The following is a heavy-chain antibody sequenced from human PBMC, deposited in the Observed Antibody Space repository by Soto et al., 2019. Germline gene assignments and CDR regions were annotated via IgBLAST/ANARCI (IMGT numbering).Heavy chain of an antibody. CDR1: GGSISSAGYY. Sequence: TLSLTCTVSGGSISSAGYYWVWIRQHPGQGPEWIGYIYYSGRTYYNPSLKSRVTMSVDTSKNQFSLKLSSMTAADTAVYYCARSVDPWGQETLVTVFS. J-gene: IGHJ5*02. V-gene: IGHV4-31*03. CDR3: ARSVDP. CDR2: IYYSGRT.